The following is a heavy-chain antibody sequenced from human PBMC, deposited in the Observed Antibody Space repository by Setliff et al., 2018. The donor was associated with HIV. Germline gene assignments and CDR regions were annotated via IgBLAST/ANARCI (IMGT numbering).Heavy chain of an antibody. CDR2: IYSTGDT. Sequence: SETLSLTCSVSGGSISNFYWSWIRQPPGKGLEWVGHIYSTGDTNYNPSLKSRVTLSADTSKNQLSLSLTSVTAADTAVYYCARVRLTMIMMVDYFDQWGQGTLVTISS. V-gene: IGHV4-4*07. D-gene: IGHD3-22*01. CDR3: ARVRLTMIMMVDYFDQ. J-gene: IGHJ4*02. CDR1: GGSISNFY.